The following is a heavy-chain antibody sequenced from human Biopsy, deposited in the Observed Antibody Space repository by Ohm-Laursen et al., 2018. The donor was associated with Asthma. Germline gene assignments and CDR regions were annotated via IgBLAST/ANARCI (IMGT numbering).Heavy chain of an antibody. Sequence: GQTLSLTCAASGFTFMTYGMHWVRQVPGKGLEWVATVGSDESYTDHADPVKGRFTISRDNSKNTLHLQMNSLSPEDTAVYYCARDFSRAIMIGGGREHYFDFWGQGTLVTVTS. CDR1: GFTFMTYG. D-gene: IGHD3-16*01. CDR3: ARDFSRAIMIGGGREHYFDF. CDR2: VGSDESYT. V-gene: IGHV3-33*01. J-gene: IGHJ4*02.